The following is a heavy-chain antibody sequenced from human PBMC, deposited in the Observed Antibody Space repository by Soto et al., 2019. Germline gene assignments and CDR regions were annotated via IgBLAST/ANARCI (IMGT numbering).Heavy chain of an antibody. CDR2: LSAYTGNT. CDR3: ASGTGYCSSTSCYYYYGMDV. J-gene: IGHJ6*01. Sequence: ASVKVSCKASGYTFTSYGISWVRQAPGQGLEWMGWLSAYTGNTNYAQELQGRVIMTTDTSTSTAYMELRSLRSDDTAVYYCASGTGYCSSTSCYYYYGMDVWGQGTTVTVSS. V-gene: IGHV1-18*04. CDR1: GYTFTSYG. D-gene: IGHD2-2*01.